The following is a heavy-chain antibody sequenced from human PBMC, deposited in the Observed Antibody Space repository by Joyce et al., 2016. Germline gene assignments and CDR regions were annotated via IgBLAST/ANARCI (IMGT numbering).Heavy chain of an antibody. Sequence: QVQLQQWGAGLLKPSETLSLTCAVYGGSFSGYYWSWIRQPPGKGLEWIGEINHSGSNNYHPSLKSRVPISVDTSKNQFSLKLSSVSAAETAVYYCARGRGGYSYGWGTSFWYFDLWGRGTLVTVSS. J-gene: IGHJ2*01. CDR3: ARGRGGYSYGWGTSFWYFDL. D-gene: IGHD5-18*01. CDR2: INHSGSN. V-gene: IGHV4-34*01. CDR1: GGSFSGYY.